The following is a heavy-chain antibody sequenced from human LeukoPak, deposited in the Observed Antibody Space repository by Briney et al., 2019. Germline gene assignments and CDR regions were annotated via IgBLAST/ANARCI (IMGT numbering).Heavy chain of an antibody. CDR1: GGSISSSSYY. CDR2: IYYSGST. CDR3: ARSPVYYDSSGSIH. D-gene: IGHD3-22*01. V-gene: IGHV4-39*07. J-gene: IGHJ4*02. Sequence: PSETLSLTCTVSGGSISSSSYYWGWIRQPPGKGLEWIGSIYYSGSTYYNPSLKSRVTISVDTSKNQFSLKLSSVTAADTAVYYCARSPVYYDSSGSIHWGQGTLVTVSS.